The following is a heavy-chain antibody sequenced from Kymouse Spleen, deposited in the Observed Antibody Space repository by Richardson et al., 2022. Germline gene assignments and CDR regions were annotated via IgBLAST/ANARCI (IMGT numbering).Heavy chain of an antibody. Sequence: QVQLQESGPGLVKPSETLSLTCTVSGGSVSSGSYYWSWIRQPPGKGLEWIGYIYYSGSTNYNPSLKSRVTISVDTSKNQFSLKLSSVTAADTAVYYCARVTYYYGSGSYLDAFDIWGQGTMVTVSS. D-gene: IGHD3-10*01. V-gene: IGHV4-61*01. CDR2: IYYSGST. CDR3: ARVTYYYGSGSYLDAFDI. J-gene: IGHJ3*02. CDR1: GGSVSSGSYY.